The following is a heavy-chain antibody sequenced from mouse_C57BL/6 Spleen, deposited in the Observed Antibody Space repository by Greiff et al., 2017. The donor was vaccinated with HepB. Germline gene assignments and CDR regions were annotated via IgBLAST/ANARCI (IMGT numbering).Heavy chain of an antibody. D-gene: IGHD2-1*01. J-gene: IGHJ1*03. CDR3: TLYGNHWYFDV. Sequence: EVKVEESGGGLVQPGGSMKLSCVASGFTFSNYWMNWVRQSPEKGLEWVAQIRLKSDNYATHYAESVKGRFTISRDDSKSSVYLQMNNLRAEDTGIYYCTLYGNHWYFDVWGTGTTVTVSS. CDR1: GFTFSNYW. V-gene: IGHV6-3*01. CDR2: IRLKSDNYAT.